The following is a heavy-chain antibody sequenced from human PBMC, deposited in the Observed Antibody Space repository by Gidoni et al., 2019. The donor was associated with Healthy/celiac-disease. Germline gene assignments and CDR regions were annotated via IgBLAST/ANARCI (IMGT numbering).Heavy chain of an antibody. CDR2: INHSGST. V-gene: IGHV4-34*01. D-gene: IGHD5-18*01. CDR1: GGSFSGYY. CDR3: ARGGGYSYGYRYNWFDP. J-gene: IGHJ5*02. Sequence: QVQLQQWGAGLLKPSETLSLTCAVYGGSFSGYYWSWIRQPPGKGLEWIGEINHSGSTNYNPSLKSRVTISVDTFKNQFSLKLSSVTAADTAVYYCARGGGYSYGYRYNWFDPWGQGTLVTVSS.